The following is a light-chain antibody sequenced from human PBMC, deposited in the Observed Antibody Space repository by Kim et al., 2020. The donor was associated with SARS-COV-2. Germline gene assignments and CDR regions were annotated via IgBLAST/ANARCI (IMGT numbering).Light chain of an antibody. Sequence: QSVLTQPPSASWTPGQRVTIACSGSSSNIGINVVNWYQQLPGTAPKLIIYDSNQRPSGVPDRFSGSKSGTSASLAISGLQSEDEADYFCATWDDSLTGLVLGTGTKVTVL. CDR1: SSNIGINV. CDR3: ATWDDSLTGLV. J-gene: IGLJ1*01. CDR2: DSN. V-gene: IGLV1-44*01.